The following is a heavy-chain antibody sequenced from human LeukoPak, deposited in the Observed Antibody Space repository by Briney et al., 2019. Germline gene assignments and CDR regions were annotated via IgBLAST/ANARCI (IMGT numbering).Heavy chain of an antibody. CDR1: GYIFTSYG. CDR2: INTYNANT. J-gene: IGHJ4*02. D-gene: IGHD2-21*02. Sequence: GASVKVSCKASGYIFTSYGISWVRQAPGQGLEWLGWINTYNANTNYAQKLQGRVTMTTDTSTNTAYMELRSLRSGDTAVYYCARVKGGDSRDYWGQGTLSPSPQ. CDR3: ARVKGGDSRDY. V-gene: IGHV1-18*01.